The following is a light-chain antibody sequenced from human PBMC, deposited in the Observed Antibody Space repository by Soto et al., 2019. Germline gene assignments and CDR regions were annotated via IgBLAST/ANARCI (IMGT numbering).Light chain of an antibody. J-gene: IGKJ5*01. CDR3: QQYESLPLT. CDR2: DAP. CDR1: QDINKN. Sequence: DIQMTQSPSSLVASVGGRGTSTCQASQDINKNLIWYQQKPGKSAKLLIYDAPDLETGVPSRFSGSGSGTGFTSTISSLQPEDFATYYCQQYESLPLTFGQGTRLEI. V-gene: IGKV1-33*01.